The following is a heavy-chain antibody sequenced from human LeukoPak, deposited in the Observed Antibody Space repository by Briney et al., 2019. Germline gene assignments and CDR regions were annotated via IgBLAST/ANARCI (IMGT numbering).Heavy chain of an antibody. CDR1: GYRFTTYY. CDR2: INPSGGTT. V-gene: IGHV1-46*01. Sequence: GASVKVSCKASGYRFTTYYMHWVRQAPGQGLEWMGIINPSGGTTTYAQKFQGRVTMTRDTSTSTVYMELSSLRSEDTAVYYCARAMAATFRTFDYWGQGTLVTVSS. CDR3: ARAMAATFRTFDY. J-gene: IGHJ4*02. D-gene: IGHD5-24*01.